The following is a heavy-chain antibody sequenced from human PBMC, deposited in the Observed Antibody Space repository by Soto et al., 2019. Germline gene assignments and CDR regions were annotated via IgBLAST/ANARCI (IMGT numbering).Heavy chain of an antibody. CDR1: GFTFSGSA. J-gene: IGHJ4*02. CDR3: ATTEGRLDGGRIDS. D-gene: IGHD1-1*01. V-gene: IGHV3-73*01. Sequence: PGGSLRLSCAASGFTFSGSAMHWVRQASGKGLEWVGRIRSKANSYATAYAASVKGRFTISRDDSKNTLYLQMNSLRAEDTALYYCATTEGRLDGGRIDSWGQGTLVTVSS. CDR2: IRSKANSYAT.